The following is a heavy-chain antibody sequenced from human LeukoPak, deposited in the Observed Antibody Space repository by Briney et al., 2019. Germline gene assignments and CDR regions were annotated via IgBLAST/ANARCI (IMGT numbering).Heavy chain of an antibody. V-gene: IGHV4-59*08. J-gene: IGHJ4*02. CDR2: IYYSGST. CDR1: GGSISSYY. CDR3: ARNSGYVDY. Sequence: SETLSLTCTVSGGSISSYYWSWLRQPPGKGLEWIGYIYYSGSTNYNPSLKSRVTISVDTSKNQFSLKLSSVTAADTAVHYCARNSGYVDYWGQGTLVTVSS. D-gene: IGHD1-26*01.